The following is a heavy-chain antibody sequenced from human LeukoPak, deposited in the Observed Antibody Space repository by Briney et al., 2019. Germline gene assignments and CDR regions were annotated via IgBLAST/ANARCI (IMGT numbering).Heavy chain of an antibody. V-gene: IGHV3-23*01. CDR1: GFSFGNYA. D-gene: IGHD2-21*01. Sequence: PGGSLRLSCVASGFSFGNYAMSWLRQAPGKGLQWVSQISGTGGATWYAGFARDRFTISRDNYKKTLYLQMSGLRVEDTAMYYCVKDPRDTYGTNWFVSWGQGTLLIVSS. CDR3: VKDPRDTYGTNWFVS. CDR2: ISGTGGAT. J-gene: IGHJ5*01.